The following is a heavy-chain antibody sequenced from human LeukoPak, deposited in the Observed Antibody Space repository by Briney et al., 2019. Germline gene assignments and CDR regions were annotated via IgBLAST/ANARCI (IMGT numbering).Heavy chain of an antibody. Sequence: ASVKVSCKASGYTFTSYYMHWVRQAPGQGLEWMGIINPSGGSTSYAQKFQGRVTMTRDTSTSTVYMELSSLRSEDTAVYYCARDLVVSAGYYGMDVWGQGTTVTVSS. CDR1: GYTFTSYY. CDR2: INPSGGST. CDR3: ARDLVVSAGYYGMDV. V-gene: IGHV1-46*01. J-gene: IGHJ6*02.